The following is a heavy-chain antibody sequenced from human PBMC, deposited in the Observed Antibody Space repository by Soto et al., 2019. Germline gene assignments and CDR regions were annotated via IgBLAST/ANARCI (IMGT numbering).Heavy chain of an antibody. CDR2: IYSGGST. J-gene: IGHJ6*02. Sequence: EVQLVETGGGLIQPGGSLRLSCAASGFTVSSNYMSWVRQAPGKGLEWVSVIYSGGSTYYADSVKGRFTISRDNSKNTLYLQMNSLRAEDTAVYYCARDVTYYDFWSGRDGMDVWGQGTTVTVSS. V-gene: IGHV3-53*02. CDR3: ARDVTYYDFWSGRDGMDV. D-gene: IGHD3-3*01. CDR1: GFTVSSNY.